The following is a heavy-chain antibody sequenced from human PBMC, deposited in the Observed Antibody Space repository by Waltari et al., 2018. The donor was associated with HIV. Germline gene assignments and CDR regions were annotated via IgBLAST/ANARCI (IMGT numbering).Heavy chain of an antibody. D-gene: IGHD6-19*01. CDR3: ARSPRGEQWLAY. V-gene: IGHV4-39*01. CDR1: GGSISSSSYF. J-gene: IGHJ1*01. Sequence: QLQLQESGPGLVQPSETLSLTCTVSGGSISSSSYFWGWLRQSPGQGLDWIGSIFYNGRANDNPSLKRRATLSVDTSKNQFSLKLNSVTAADTAVYYCARSPRGEQWLAYWGQGTLVTVSS. CDR2: IFYNGRA.